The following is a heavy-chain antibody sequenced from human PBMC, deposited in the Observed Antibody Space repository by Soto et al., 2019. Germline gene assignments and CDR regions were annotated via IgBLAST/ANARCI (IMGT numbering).Heavy chain of an antibody. CDR2: ISYDGSNK. D-gene: IGHD2-15*01. J-gene: IGHJ6*02. Sequence: PVGSLRLSCAASGFTFSSYAMHWVRQAPGKGLEWVAVISYDGSNKYYADSVKGRFTISRDNSKNTLYLQMNSLRAEDTAVYYCARRGYCSGGSCYSGDYYYYGMDVWGQGTTVTVSS. CDR3: ARRGYCSGGSCYSGDYYYYGMDV. CDR1: GFTFSSYA. V-gene: IGHV3-30-3*01.